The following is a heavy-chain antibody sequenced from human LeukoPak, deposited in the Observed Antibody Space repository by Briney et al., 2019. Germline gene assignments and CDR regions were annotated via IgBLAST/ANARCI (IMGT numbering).Heavy chain of an antibody. CDR3: AKGVRWFDP. Sequence: PGGSLRLSCEASGFSFSNYGMGWVRQAPGKGPECVSVISDQTYYADSVRGRFTISRDDYKNTLFLQMNSLRIEDSAIYYCAKGVRWFDPWGQGTLVTVSS. J-gene: IGHJ5*02. V-gene: IGHV3-23*01. D-gene: IGHD3-10*01. CDR1: GFSFSNYG. CDR2: ISDQT.